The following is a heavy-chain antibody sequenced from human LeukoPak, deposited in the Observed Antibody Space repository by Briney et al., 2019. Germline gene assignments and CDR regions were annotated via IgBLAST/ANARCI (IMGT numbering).Heavy chain of an antibody. J-gene: IGHJ4*02. V-gene: IGHV1-69*13. CDR3: ASTGAGDSPH. CDR2: IIPIFGTA. D-gene: IGHD7-27*01. CDR1: GYTFTSDG. Sequence: GASVSVSCKASGYTFTSDGISWVGQAPGQGLEWMGGIIPIFGTANYAQKFQCRVTISADESTSTAYMELSSLRSEDTAVYYCASTGAGDSPHWGQGTLVTVSS.